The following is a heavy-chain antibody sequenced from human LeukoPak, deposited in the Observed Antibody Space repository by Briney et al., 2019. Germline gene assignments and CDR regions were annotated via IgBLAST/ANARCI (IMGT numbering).Heavy chain of an antibody. J-gene: IGHJ4*02. V-gene: IGHV3-30-3*01. Sequence: GGSLRLSCAASGFTFSSYAMHWVRQAPGKGLEWVAVISYDGSNKYYADSVKGRFTISRDNSKNTLYLQMNSLRAEDTAVYYCARVEGRHIVVLTAPFDYWGQGTLVTVSS. CDR2: ISYDGSNK. D-gene: IGHD2-21*02. CDR1: GFTFSSYA. CDR3: ARVEGRHIVVLTAPFDY.